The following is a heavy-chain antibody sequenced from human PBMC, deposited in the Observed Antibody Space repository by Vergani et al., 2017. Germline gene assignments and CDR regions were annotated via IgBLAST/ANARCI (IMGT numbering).Heavy chain of an antibody. CDR2: IHHSGDT. V-gene: IGHV4-38-2*01. CDR1: DSSIMTNPY. J-gene: IGHJ6*01. Sequence: QVQLQESGPGLVKPSETLTLTCDVSDSSIMTNPYWGWFRQSPGKGLEWIGCIHHSGDTHYNSSLKSRVSISIVSSSKFSLSLTSVTAADTAIYYCSRRRGSGGFFPSSYFYVMGVWGHGTTVTVSS. D-gene: IGHD3-10*01. CDR3: SRRRGSGGFFPSSYFYVMGV.